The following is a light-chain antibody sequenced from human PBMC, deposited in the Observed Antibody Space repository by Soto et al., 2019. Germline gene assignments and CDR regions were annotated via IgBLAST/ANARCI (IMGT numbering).Light chain of an antibody. V-gene: IGKV3-15*01. CDR3: HQATSGLRT. CDR2: GAS. CDR1: QNVATN. J-gene: IGKJ1*01. Sequence: IVMTQSPVTLSMSPGDRATLSCRASQNVATNVAWYQQKPGQAPRLLIYGASIRATGVPARFSGSGSGTEFTRTFDSLQSVDFAVFYCHQATSGLRTFGRGTRVEV.